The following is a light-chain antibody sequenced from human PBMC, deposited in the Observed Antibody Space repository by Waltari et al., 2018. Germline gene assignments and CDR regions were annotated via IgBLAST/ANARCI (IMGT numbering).Light chain of an antibody. CDR3: SSYTSSGTPYV. V-gene: IGLV2-14*03. CDR1: SSDVGGHIY. Sequence: QSALTQPASVSGSPGQSITISCTGTSSDVGGHIYVSWYQQHPGKAPKLIIYDVTDRPSGVSNRFSGSKFGNTASLTISGLQAEDEADYYCSSYTSSGTPYVFGTGTRVTVL. J-gene: IGLJ1*01. CDR2: DVT.